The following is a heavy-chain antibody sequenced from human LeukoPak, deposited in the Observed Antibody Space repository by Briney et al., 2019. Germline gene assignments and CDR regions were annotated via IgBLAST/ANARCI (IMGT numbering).Heavy chain of an antibody. CDR3: AKDGAVAGRYYFDY. CDR2: ISGSGGST. V-gene: IGHV3-23*01. J-gene: IGHJ4*02. D-gene: IGHD6-19*01. Sequence: GGSLRLSCAASGFTFSSYAMSWVRQAPGKGLEWVSAISGSGGSTYYADSVKGRFTISRDNSENTLYLQMNSLRAEDTAVYYCAKDGAVAGRYYFDYWGQGTLVTVSS. CDR1: GFTFSSYA.